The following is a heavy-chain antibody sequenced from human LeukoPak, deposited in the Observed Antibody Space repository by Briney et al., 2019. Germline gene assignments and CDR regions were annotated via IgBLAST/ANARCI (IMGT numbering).Heavy chain of an antibody. CDR1: GGSISSSSYY. CDR3: ARDSHHYYDSGGYRFDY. D-gene: IGHD3-22*01. Sequence: SETLSLTCTVSGGSISSSSYYWGWIRQPPGKGLEWIGSIYYSGSTYYNPSLKSRVTISVDTSKNQFSLKLSSVTAADTAVYYCARDSHHYYDSGGYRFDYWGQGTLVTVSS. V-gene: IGHV4-39*02. CDR2: IYYSGST. J-gene: IGHJ4*02.